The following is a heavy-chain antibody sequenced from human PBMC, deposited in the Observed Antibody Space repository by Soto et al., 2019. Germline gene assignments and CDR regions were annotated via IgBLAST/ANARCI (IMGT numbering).Heavy chain of an antibody. V-gene: IGHV4-31*03. D-gene: IGHD4-17*01. CDR3: ARMTTLWISDDY. Sequence: SETLSLTCTVSGGSISSGGYYWSWIRQHPGKGLEWIGYIYYSGSTYHNPSLKSRVTISVDTSKNQFSLKLSSVTAADTAVYYCARMTTLWISDDYWGQGTLVTVSS. J-gene: IGHJ4*02. CDR2: IYYSGST. CDR1: GGSISSGGYY.